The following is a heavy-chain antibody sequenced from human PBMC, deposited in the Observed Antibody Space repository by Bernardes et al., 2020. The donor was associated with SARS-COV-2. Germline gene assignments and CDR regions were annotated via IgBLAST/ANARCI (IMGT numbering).Heavy chain of an antibody. D-gene: IGHD3-16*01. Sequence: SVKVSCQASERSFSSYTLSWVRQAPGQRPEWVGRIIPILGKTNYAQKFQGRVTVTADISTRTAYMELSSLTSDDTAVYFCARESTTGGVGYFFDYWGQGTLVTVSS. CDR2: IIPILGKT. CDR3: ARESTTGGVGYFFDY. CDR1: ERSFSSYT. J-gene: IGHJ4*02. V-gene: IGHV1-69*08.